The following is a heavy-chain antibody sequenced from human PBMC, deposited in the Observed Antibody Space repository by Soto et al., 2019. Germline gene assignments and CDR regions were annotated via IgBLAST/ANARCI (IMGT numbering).Heavy chain of an antibody. CDR3: AKDIGTLGAIGGMDV. J-gene: IGHJ6*02. CDR1: GFTFDDYA. Sequence: EVQLVESGGGLVQPGRSLRLSCAASGFTFDDYAMHWVRQVPGKGLEWVSGISWNSGSIGYADSVKGRFTISRDNAKNSLYLQMNSLRAEDTALYYCAKDIGTLGAIGGMDVWGQGTTVTVSS. V-gene: IGHV3-9*01. D-gene: IGHD3-10*01. CDR2: ISWNSGSI.